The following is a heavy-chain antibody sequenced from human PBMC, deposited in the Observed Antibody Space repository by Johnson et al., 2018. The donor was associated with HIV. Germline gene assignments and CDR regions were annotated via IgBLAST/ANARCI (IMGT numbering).Heavy chain of an antibody. CDR3: AKQYFGSGGSVHAFDI. CDR1: GFTFSSYA. D-gene: IGHD3-10*01. Sequence: VQLVESGGGVVQPGRSLRLSCAASGFTFSSYAMHWVRQAPGKGLEWVSYISSSGSTMYYADSVKGRFTLSRDNAKNSLYLQMNSLRAEDTAVYSCAKQYFGSGGSVHAFDIWGQGTLVTVSS. J-gene: IGHJ3*02. CDR2: ISSSGSTM. V-gene: IGHV3-48*04.